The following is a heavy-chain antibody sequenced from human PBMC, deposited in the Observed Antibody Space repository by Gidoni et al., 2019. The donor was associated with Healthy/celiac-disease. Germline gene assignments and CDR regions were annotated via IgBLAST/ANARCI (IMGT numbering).Heavy chain of an antibody. J-gene: IGHJ4*02. D-gene: IGHD6-13*01. CDR2: LYFRGST. Sequence: QLQLQESGPGLVKASETLSLTCTVSGGSISSSSYYWGWIRQPPGTGLEWIGSLYFRGSTSYNPSLKSPVTISVDTSKNQFSLKLSSVTAADTAVYYCAGGVYSSSWVDYWGQGTLVTVSS. CDR1: GGSISSSSYY. CDR3: AGGVYSSSWVDY. V-gene: IGHV4-39*01.